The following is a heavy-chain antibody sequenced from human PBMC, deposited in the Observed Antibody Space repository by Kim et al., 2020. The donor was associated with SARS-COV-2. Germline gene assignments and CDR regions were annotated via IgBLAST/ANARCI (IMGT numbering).Heavy chain of an antibody. CDR3: ARGTGDY. CDR1: GYTFTSYT. J-gene: IGHJ4*02. V-gene: IGHV1-3*01. Sequence: ASVKVSCKASGYTFTSYTMHWVRQAPGQRLEWMGWINAGSGNTKYSQKFQGRVTVTWDTSACTAYMELSSLRSEDTAVYFCARGTGDYWGQGTLVTVSS. CDR2: INAGSGNT.